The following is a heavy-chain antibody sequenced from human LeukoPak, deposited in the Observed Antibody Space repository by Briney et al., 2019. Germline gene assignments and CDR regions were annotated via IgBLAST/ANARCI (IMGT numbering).Heavy chain of an antibody. CDR3: ARELGSGWYGEVDDAFDI. J-gene: IGHJ3*02. CDR2: IKQDGSEK. D-gene: IGHD6-19*01. CDR1: GFTFISYW. V-gene: IGHV3-7*01. Sequence: PGGSLRLSCAASGFTFISYWMSWVRQAPGKGLEWVANIKQDGSEKYYVDSVKGRFTISRDNAKNSLYLQMNSLRAEDTAVYYCARELGSGWYGEVDDAFDIWGQGTMVTVSS.